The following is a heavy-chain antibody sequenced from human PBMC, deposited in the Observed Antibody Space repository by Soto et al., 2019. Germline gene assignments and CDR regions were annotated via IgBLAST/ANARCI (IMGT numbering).Heavy chain of an antibody. D-gene: IGHD3-22*01. V-gene: IGHV3-23*01. CDR2: ISGSGGST. CDR3: AKDKEMIVVVITDY. CDR1: GFPFSNYA. J-gene: IGHJ4*02. Sequence: EASLKLSFKSYGFPFSNYAISWVRQAPGKGLEWVSAISGSGGSTYYADSVKGRFTISRDNSKNTLYLQMNSLRAEDTAVYYCAKDKEMIVVVITDYWGQGT.